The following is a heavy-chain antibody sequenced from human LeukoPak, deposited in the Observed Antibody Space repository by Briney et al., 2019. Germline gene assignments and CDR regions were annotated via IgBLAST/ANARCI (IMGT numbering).Heavy chain of an antibody. D-gene: IGHD2-21*01. CDR2: IRFDGTNR. CDR3: ARDAYHSGDLDQ. V-gene: IGHV3-30*02. CDR1: GFTFSNHI. J-gene: IGHJ4*02. Sequence: GGSLRLSCAVSGFTFSNHIMHWVRQAPGKGLEWVSFIRFDGTNRHYVDSVKGRFTISRDNPNNMLYLQMNSLRFDDTAVYYCARDAYHSGDLDQWGEGTLVIVSS.